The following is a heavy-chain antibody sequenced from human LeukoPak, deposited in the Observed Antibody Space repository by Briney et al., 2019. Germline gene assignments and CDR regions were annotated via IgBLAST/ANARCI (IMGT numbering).Heavy chain of an antibody. J-gene: IGHJ4*02. Sequence: GGSLRLSCAVSGINFRGYWMAWVRQAPGKGLEWVANMKQDGSEKYYVDSVKGRFTISRDNAKNSLYLEMNSLRVEDTAVYYCARDLGHTGYDLYDYWGQGTLVSVSS. CDR3: ARDLGHTGYDLYDY. V-gene: IGHV3-7*01. CDR2: MKQDGSEK. D-gene: IGHD5-12*01. CDR1: GINFRGYW.